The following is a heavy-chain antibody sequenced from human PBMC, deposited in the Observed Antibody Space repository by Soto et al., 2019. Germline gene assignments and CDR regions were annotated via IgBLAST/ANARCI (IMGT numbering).Heavy chain of an antibody. CDR3: ARDQLYYNDISGRPLNAFDV. V-gene: IGHV1-69*04. D-gene: IGHD3-22*01. J-gene: IGHJ3*01. Sequence: EASVKVSCKASGGTFSSFVISWVRQAPGQGLEWMGRIIPSIGIINYAQKFQGRVTITADTSTSTAYMELSSLRAEDTAVYYCARDQLYYNDISGRPLNAFDVWGQGTMVTVSS. CDR1: GGTFSSFV. CDR2: IIPSIGII.